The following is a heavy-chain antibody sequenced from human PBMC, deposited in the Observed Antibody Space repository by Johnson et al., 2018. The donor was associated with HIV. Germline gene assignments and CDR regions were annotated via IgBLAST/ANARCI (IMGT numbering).Heavy chain of an antibody. V-gene: IGHV3-23*04. CDR3: ARSEEWRGEGVYQI. CDR1: GFTFSSYA. CDR2: ISGSGGST. Sequence: EQLVESGGGLVQPGGSLRPSCAASGFTFSSYAMSWVRQAPGKGLEWVSTISGSGGSTYYADSVKGRLTTSSDSSKHPLYLQMNSLRAEDTAVSYCARSEEWRGEGVYQIWGPGTLVTVSS. J-gene: IGHJ3*02. D-gene: IGHD6-13*01.